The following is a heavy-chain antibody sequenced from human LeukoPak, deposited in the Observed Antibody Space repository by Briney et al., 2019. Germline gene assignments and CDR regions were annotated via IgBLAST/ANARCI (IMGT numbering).Heavy chain of an antibody. D-gene: IGHD3-10*01. V-gene: IGHV3-48*03. CDR1: GFTFSSYE. CDR3: ARFRFGHADY. Sequence: GGSLRLSCAASGFTFSSYEMNWVRQAPGKGLEWVSHISSSGTTIYNADSVKGRFTIPRDNAKNSLYLQMNSLRAEDTAVYYCARFRFGHADYWGQGTLVTVSS. J-gene: IGHJ4*02. CDR2: ISSSGTTI.